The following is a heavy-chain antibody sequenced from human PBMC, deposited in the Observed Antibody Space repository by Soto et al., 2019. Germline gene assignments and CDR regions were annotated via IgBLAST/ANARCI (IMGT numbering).Heavy chain of an antibody. CDR2: IRSNADGGTT. D-gene: IGHD3-16*02. J-gene: IGHJ4*02. V-gene: IGHV3-15*01. CDR3: STDKIYDYIWGSYRPFDY. CDR1: GFTFSNAW. Sequence: GGSLRLSCAASGFTFSNAWMSWVRQAPGKGLEWVGRIRSNADGGTTDYAAPVKGRITISRDDSKNTLYLQMDSPKIEDTAVYYCSTDKIYDYIWGSYRPFDYWGQGTLVTVSS.